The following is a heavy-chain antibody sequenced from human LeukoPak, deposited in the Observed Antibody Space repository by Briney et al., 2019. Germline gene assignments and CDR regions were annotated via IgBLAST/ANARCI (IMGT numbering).Heavy chain of an antibody. CDR2: ISGSGST. CDR1: AFTFSYYA. J-gene: IGHJ4*02. V-gene: IGHV3-23*01. Sequence: GGSLRPSCAASAFTFSYYAMSWVRRAPGRGLEWVSAISGSGSTHYADSVKGRFTISRDNSKNTLYLQMNSLRDEDTAVYYCARDPSDGTKAFDDWGQGTLVTVSS. CDR3: ARDPSDGTKAFDD.